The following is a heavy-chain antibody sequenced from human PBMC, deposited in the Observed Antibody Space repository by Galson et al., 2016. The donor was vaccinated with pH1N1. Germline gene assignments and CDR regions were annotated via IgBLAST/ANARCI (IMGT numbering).Heavy chain of an antibody. CDR2: IIPIYGTP. CDR1: GGSFAKYA. J-gene: IGHJ6*02. Sequence: SVKVSCKASGGSFAKYAVSWVRQAPGQGLEWMGRIIPIYGTPNYAQKFQDRLTITADEYTTTVYMELNSLISAETAIYYCARPGRTETTKEGFAWGYGMDVWGQGTTVTVSS. V-gene: IGHV1-69*13. CDR3: ARPGRTETTKEGFAWGYGMDV. D-gene: IGHD1-1*01.